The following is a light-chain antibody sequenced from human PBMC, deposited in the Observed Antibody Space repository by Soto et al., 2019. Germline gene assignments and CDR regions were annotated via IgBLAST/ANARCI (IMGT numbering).Light chain of an antibody. CDR1: QGVSST. J-gene: IGKJ1*01. Sequence: EIVMTQSPATLSVSPGKEATLSARAGQGVSSTLAWYQQKPGQAPRLLIYGASTRATGIPARFSGSGSGTEFTLTISSLQSEDFAVYYCQQYNNWPRTFGQGTKVEIK. V-gene: IGKV3-15*01. CDR3: QQYNNWPRT. CDR2: GAS.